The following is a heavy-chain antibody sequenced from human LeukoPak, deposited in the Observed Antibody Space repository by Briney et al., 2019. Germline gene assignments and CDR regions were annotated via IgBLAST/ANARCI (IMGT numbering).Heavy chain of an antibody. V-gene: IGHV3-23*01. CDR3: AKSLRITMVRGVIKGAPDAFDI. CDR1: GFTFSSYA. CDR2: ISGSGGST. Sequence: GGSLRLSCAASGFTFSSYAMSWVRQAPGKGLEWVSAISGSGGSTYYADSVKGRSTISRDNSKNTLYLQMNSLRAEDTAVYYCAKSLRITMVRGVIKGAPDAFDIWGQGTMVTVSS. J-gene: IGHJ3*02. D-gene: IGHD3-10*01.